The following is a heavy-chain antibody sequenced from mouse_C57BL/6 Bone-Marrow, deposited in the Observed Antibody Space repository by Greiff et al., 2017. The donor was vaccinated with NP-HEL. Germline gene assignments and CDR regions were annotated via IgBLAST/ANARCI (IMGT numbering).Heavy chain of an antibody. Sequence: VQLQESGAELVKPGASVKLSCKASGYTFTEYTIHWVKQRPGQGLEWIGWFYPGSGGIKYNEKFKDKATLTADKSSSTVDMDLSRLTSEESAVYFCAGHGDYFVSSYRYFDFWGTGTTVTVSS. CDR1: GYTFTEYT. D-gene: IGHD1-1*01. CDR3: AGHGDYFVSSYRYFDF. V-gene: IGHV1-62-2*01. J-gene: IGHJ1*03. CDR2: FYPGSGGI.